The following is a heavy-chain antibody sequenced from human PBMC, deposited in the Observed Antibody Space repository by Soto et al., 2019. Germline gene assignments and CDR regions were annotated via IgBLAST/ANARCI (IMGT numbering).Heavy chain of an antibody. V-gene: IGHV3-23*01. CDR3: AKDLGYDGSGIEI. CDR1: GFTFSNYG. J-gene: IGHJ4*02. Sequence: EVQLLESGGGLLQPGGSLRLSCAVSGFTFSNYGMSWVRQAPGKGLEWDAATSGSGDTTYYADSVKGRFTISRDNSKNTLYVQINSLRADDTAVYYCAKDLGYDGSGIEIWGQGTLVTVS. CDR2: TSGSGDTT. D-gene: IGHD3-10*01.